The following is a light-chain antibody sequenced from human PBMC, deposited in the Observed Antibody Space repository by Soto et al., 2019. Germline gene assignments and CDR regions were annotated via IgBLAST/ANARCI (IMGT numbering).Light chain of an antibody. CDR1: QSVSSSY. CDR3: QQYAF. V-gene: IGKV3-20*01. CDR2: GAS. J-gene: IGKJ4*01. Sequence: EIVLTQSPGTLYLSPGERATLSCRASQSVSSSYLAWYQQKPGQAPRLLIYGASSRATGIPDRFSGSGSGTDFTLTISRLEPEDFAVYYCQQYAFFGGGTKVEIK.